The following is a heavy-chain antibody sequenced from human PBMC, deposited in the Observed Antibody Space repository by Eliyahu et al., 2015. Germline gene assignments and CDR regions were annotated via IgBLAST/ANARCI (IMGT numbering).Heavy chain of an antibody. CDR2: ISGSGGST. CDR1: GFXFSXXX. J-gene: IGHJ4*02. D-gene: IGHD3-22*01. Sequence: EVQLVESGGGLVQPGGSLXLSCAAXGFXFSXXXMXWVRQAPGKGVEWVSAISGSGGSTYYADSVKGRFTISRDNSKNTLYLQMNSLRAEDTAVYYCAKDLQKAYYDSSGPQLNWGQGTLVTVSS. CDR3: AKDLQKAYYDSSGPQLN. V-gene: IGHV3-23*04.